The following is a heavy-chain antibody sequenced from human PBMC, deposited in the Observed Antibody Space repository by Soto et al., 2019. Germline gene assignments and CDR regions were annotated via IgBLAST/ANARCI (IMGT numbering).Heavy chain of an antibody. CDR2: ISGSGGST. D-gene: IGHD4-17*01. J-gene: IGHJ3*02. V-gene: IGHV3-23*01. CDR1: GFTFSSYA. CDR3: AKEGEAYGDYFGKDAFDI. Sequence: GGSLRLSCAASGFTFSSYAMSWVRQAPGKGLEWVSAISGSGGSTYYADSVKGRFTISRDNSKNTLYLQMNSLRAEDTAVYYCAKEGEAYGDYFGKDAFDIWGQGTTVTVSS.